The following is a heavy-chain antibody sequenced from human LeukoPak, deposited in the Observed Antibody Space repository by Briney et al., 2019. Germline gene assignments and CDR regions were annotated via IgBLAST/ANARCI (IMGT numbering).Heavy chain of an antibody. D-gene: IGHD2-2*01. Sequence: SETLSLTCAVYGGSFSGYYWSWIRQPPGKGLEWIGKINHSGSTNYNPSLKSRVTISVDTSKNQFSLKPSSVTAADTAVYYCARAIVVVPAATYYYYYGMDVWGQGTTVTVSS. V-gene: IGHV4-34*01. CDR3: ARAIVVVPAATYYYYYGMDV. CDR1: GGSFSGYY. CDR2: INHSGST. J-gene: IGHJ6*02.